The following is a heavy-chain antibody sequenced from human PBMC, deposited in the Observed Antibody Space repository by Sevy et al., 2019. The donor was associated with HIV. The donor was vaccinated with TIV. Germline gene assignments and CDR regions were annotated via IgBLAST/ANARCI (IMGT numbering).Heavy chain of an antibody. CDR2: IIPIFGTA. V-gene: IGHV1-69*13. Sequence: ASVKVSCKASGGTFSSYAISWVRQAPGQGLEWMGGIIPIFGTANYAQKFQGRVTITADESTSTAYMGLGSLRSEDTAVYYCASPPYGSGSYQYYYYYGMDVWGQGTTVTVSS. J-gene: IGHJ6*02. D-gene: IGHD3-10*01. CDR3: ASPPYGSGSYQYYYYYGMDV. CDR1: GGTFSSYA.